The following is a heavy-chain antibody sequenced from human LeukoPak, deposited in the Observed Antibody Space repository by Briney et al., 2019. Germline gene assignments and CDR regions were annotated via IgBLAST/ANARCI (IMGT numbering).Heavy chain of an antibody. D-gene: IGHD6-19*01. CDR1: GYTFTSYY. Sequence: ASVKLSCKASGYTFTSYYMHWVRQPPGQGLEWMGIINPSGGSTSYAQKFQGRVTMTRDTSTSTVYMELSSLRSEDTAVYYCARDARSGSLDYWGQGTLVTVTS. V-gene: IGHV1-46*01. CDR3: ARDARSGSLDY. J-gene: IGHJ4*02. CDR2: INPSGGST.